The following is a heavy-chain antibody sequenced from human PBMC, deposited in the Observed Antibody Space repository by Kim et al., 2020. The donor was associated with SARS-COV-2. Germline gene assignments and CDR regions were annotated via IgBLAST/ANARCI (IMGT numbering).Heavy chain of an antibody. CDR2: INHSGST. CDR1: GGSFSGYY. D-gene: IGHD3-10*01. CDR3: AGVVRGVIPRGYYGMDV. J-gene: IGHJ6*02. V-gene: IGHV4-34*01. Sequence: SETLSLTCAVYGGSFSGYYWSWIRQPPGKGLEWIGEINHSGSTNYNPSLKSRVTISVDTSKNQFSLKLSSVTAADTAVYYCAGVVRGVIPRGYYGMDVWGQGTTVTVSS.